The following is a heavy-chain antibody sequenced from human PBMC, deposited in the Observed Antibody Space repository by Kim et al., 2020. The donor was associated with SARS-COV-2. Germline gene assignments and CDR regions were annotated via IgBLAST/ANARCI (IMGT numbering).Heavy chain of an antibody. D-gene: IGHD3-10*01. J-gene: IGHJ5*02. V-gene: IGHV1-69*01. CDR3: ARDRRPNYYGSGSGWFDP. Sequence: QGRVTITADESTSTAYMELSSLRSEDTAVYYCARDRRPNYYGSGSGWFDPWGQGTLVTVSS.